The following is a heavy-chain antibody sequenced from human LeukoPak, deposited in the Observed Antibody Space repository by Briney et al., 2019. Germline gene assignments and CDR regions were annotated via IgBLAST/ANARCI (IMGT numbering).Heavy chain of an antibody. J-gene: IGHJ4*02. V-gene: IGHV3-7*01. CDR3: ARGCTSTSCYDY. D-gene: IGHD2-2*01. Sequence: GGSLRLSCTASGFTFRRYWMSWVRQAPGKGLEWVANINEDGDKKYYVDSVKGRSTVSRDNTKNSLYLQMNSLRAEDTAVYYCARGCTSTSCYDYWGQGTLVTVSS. CDR2: INEDGDKK. CDR1: GFTFRRYW.